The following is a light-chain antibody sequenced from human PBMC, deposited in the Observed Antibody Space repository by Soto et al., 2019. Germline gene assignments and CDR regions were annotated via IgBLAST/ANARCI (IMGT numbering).Light chain of an antibody. CDR3: VLYMGSGIWM. V-gene: IGLV8-61*01. CDR1: SGSVSTNYY. CDR2: NTN. J-gene: IGLJ3*02. Sequence: QTVVTQEPSFSVSPGRTVTLTCGLSSGSVSTNYYPSWYQQTPGQAPRTLIYNTNTRSSGVPDRFSGSILGNKAALTITGAQADDESDYYCVLYMGSGIWMFGGGTQLTVL.